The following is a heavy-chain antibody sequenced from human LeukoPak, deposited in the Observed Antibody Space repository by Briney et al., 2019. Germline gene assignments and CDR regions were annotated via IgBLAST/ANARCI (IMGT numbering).Heavy chain of an antibody. D-gene: IGHD1-26*01. CDR3: AREGVGVANFEY. V-gene: IGHV4-61*02. CDR2: IHTSGST. CDR1: GYSISSGYY. J-gene: IGHJ4*02. Sequence: PSETLSLTCTVSGYSISSGYYWIWIRQPAGKGLEWIGRIHTSGSTNYNPSLKSRVTTSIDTSKNQFSLKLSSVTAADTAVYYCAREGVGVANFEYWGQGTLVTVSS.